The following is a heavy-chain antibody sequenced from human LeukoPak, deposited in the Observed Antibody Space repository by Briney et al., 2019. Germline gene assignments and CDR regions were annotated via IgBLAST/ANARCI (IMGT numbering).Heavy chain of an antibody. CDR1: GGSISSGSYY. D-gene: IGHD3-22*01. V-gene: IGHV4-61*02. J-gene: IGHJ5*02. CDR3: ARDVDYDSSGYYYLNWFDP. CDR2: IYTSGST. Sequence: SETLSLTCTVSGGSISSGSYYWSWIRQPAGKGLEWIGRIYTSGSTNYNPSLKSRVTISVDTSKNQFSLKLSSVTAADTAVYYCARDVDYDSSGYYYLNWFDPWGQGTLVTVSS.